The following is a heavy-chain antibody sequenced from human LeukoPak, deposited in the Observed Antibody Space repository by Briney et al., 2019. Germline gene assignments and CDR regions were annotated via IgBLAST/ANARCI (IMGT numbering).Heavy chain of an antibody. D-gene: IGHD2-2*03. V-gene: IGHV3-33*08. CDR3: ARDQLDIVVVPAAYYYYYGMDV. Sequence: PGGSLRLSCAASGFTFSSYGMHWVRQAPGKGLEWVAVIWYDGSNKYYADSVKGRFTISRDNSKNTLYLQMNSLRAEDTAVYYCARDQLDIVVVPAAYYYYYGMDVWGKGTTVTVSS. CDR1: GFTFSSYG. J-gene: IGHJ6*04. CDR2: IWYDGSNK.